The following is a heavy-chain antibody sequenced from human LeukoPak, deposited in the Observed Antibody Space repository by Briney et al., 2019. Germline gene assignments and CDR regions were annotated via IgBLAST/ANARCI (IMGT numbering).Heavy chain of an antibody. CDR2: ISGSGATT. J-gene: IGHJ4*02. CDR1: GFTFSIYG. CDR3: AKDPTKFGDLLRVY. Sequence: GGSLRLSCAASGFTFSIYGMSWVRQAPGKGLEWVSAISGSGATTYYADSVKGRFTISRDNSKNTLYLQMTSLRAEDTALYYCAKDPTKFGDLLRVYWGQGTLVTVSS. V-gene: IGHV3-23*01. D-gene: IGHD3-10*01.